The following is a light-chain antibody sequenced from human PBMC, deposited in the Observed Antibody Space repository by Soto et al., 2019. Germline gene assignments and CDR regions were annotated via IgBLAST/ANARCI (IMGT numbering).Light chain of an antibody. V-gene: IGKV3-15*01. CDR2: GAS. CDR3: QQYNNWPPLYT. Sequence: EIVMTQSPATLSVSPGERATLSCRASQSVSSNLAWYQQKPGQAPRLLIYGASTRATGIPARFSGSGSGTEFTLTISSLQSGDCAVYYCQQYNNWPPLYTVGQGTKLEIK. CDR1: QSVSSN. J-gene: IGKJ2*01.